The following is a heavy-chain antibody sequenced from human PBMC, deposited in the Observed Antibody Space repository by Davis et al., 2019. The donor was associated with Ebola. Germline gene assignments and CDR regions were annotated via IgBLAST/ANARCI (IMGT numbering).Heavy chain of an antibody. CDR2: MYTRGTT. D-gene: IGHD3-22*01. V-gene: IGHV4-61*09. CDR1: GASISSGFFC. CDR3: VRDRHDTSGYGF. J-gene: IGHJ4*02. Sequence: SETLSLTCTVSGASISSGFFCWTWVRQPAGKGLEWIGHMYTRGTTNYNPSLKSRVTISGDTSKNQFSLKLTSVTAADTAVYFCVRDRHDTSGYGFWGQGALVTVSS.